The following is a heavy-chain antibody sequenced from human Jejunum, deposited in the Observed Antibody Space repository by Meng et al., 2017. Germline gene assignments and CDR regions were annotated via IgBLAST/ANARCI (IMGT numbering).Heavy chain of an antibody. J-gene: IGHJ5*01. CDR1: SGSFTGYY. D-gene: IGHD2-21*01. CDR2: IHQTGST. V-gene: IGHV4-34*01. CDR3: ARYLWSRGLFDS. Sequence: VHLQQWGAGLLKPSGTLPLTCTVYSGSFTGYYWSWVRQSPGKGLEWIGEIHQTGSTNYSPSLQSRVTISIDTSKNEFSLELRSVTAADTAVYYCARYLWSRGLFDSWGQGTLVTVSS.